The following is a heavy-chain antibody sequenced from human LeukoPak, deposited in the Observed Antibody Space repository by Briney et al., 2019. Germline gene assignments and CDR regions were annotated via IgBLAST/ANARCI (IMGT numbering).Heavy chain of an antibody. CDR1: GDSISSSDYY. CDR2: IYYTGST. D-gene: IGHD2-2*01. J-gene: IGHJ4*02. Sequence: PSETLSLTCSVSGDSISSSDYYWDWIRQPPGKGLEWIGAIYYTGSTYYNPSLKGRVTISGDTSKNQFSLKLSSVTAADTAVHYCARQNKPARPNFDNWGQGTLLTVSS. V-gene: IGHV4-39*01. CDR3: ARQNKPARPNFDN.